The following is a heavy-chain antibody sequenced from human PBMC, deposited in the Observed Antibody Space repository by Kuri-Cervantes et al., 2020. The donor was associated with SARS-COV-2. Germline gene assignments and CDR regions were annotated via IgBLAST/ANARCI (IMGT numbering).Heavy chain of an antibody. Sequence: GESLKISCAASGFTSSSYGMHWVRQAPGKGLEWVSAISGSGGSTYYADSVKGRFTISRDNSKNTLYLQMNSLRAEDTAVYYCARAYDFWSGYYPHWGQGTLVTVSS. V-gene: IGHV3-23*01. CDR3: ARAYDFWSGYYPH. J-gene: IGHJ4*02. CDR1: GFTSSSYG. CDR2: ISGSGGST. D-gene: IGHD3-3*01.